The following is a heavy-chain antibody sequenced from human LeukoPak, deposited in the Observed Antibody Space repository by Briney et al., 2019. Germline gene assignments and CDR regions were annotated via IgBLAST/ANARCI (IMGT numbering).Heavy chain of an antibody. CDR1: GFTFSSYA. Sequence: GRSLRLSCAASGFTFSSYAMRWVRHAPGKGLEWVSVIRSIGSRTYYADSVKGRFDISSDYPKNTLYLQINSLRVEDTAVYYCAKRYRSASVALDYWGQGTLVTVSS. CDR2: IRSIGSRT. V-gene: IGHV3-23*01. J-gene: IGHJ4*02. CDR3: AKRYRSASVALDY. D-gene: IGHD6-25*01.